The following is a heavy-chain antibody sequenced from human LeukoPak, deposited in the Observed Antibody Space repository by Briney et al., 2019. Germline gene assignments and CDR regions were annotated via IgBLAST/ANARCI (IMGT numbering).Heavy chain of an antibody. V-gene: IGHV3-53*01. CDR1: GFTVSSNY. CDR3: AREAITMVRGVIITTDY. D-gene: IGHD3-10*01. J-gene: IGHJ4*02. CDR2: IYSGGST. Sequence: PGGSLRLSCAASGFTVSSNYMSWVRQAPGKGLEWVSVIYSGGSTYYADPVKGRFTISRDNSKNTLYLQMNSLRAEDTAVYYCAREAITMVRGVIITTDYWGQGTLVTVSS.